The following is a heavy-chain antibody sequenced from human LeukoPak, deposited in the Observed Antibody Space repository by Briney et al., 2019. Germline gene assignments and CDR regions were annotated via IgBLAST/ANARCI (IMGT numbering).Heavy chain of an antibody. V-gene: IGHV3-7*01. CDR2: IKQDGSES. J-gene: IGHJ4*02. Sequence: GSLRLSCAASGFTFSTYWMTWVRQAPGKGLEWVANIKQDGSESYYVDSVKGRFTISRDNAKNSLYLQMNSLRAEDTAVYYCARDNSLRGEGGPGSAWYDLFDSWGQGTLVTVSS. CDR1: GFTFSTYW. CDR3: ARDNSLRGEGGPGSAWYDLFDS. D-gene: IGHD6-19*01.